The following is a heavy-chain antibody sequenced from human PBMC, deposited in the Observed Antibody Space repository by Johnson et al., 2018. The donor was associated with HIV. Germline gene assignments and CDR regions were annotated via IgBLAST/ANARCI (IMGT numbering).Heavy chain of an antibody. Sequence: VQLVESGGGLVQPGGSLRLSCAASGFTFSSYDMHWVRQATGKGLEWVSAIGTAVDTYYPGSVKGRFTISRENAKNSLYLQMNSLRAGDTAVYYCARGRDSSGFNDAFDIWGQGTMVTVSS. CDR1: GFTFSSYD. CDR3: ARGRDSSGFNDAFDI. J-gene: IGHJ3*02. V-gene: IGHV3-13*01. D-gene: IGHD3-22*01. CDR2: IGTAVDT.